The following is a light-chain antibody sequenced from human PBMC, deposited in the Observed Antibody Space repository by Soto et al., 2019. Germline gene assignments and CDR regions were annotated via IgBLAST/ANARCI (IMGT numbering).Light chain of an antibody. CDR3: QHYNSYSEA. J-gene: IGKJ1*01. Sequence: DIQMTQSPSPLSASVGDRVTITCRASQSISSWLAWYQQKPGKAPKLLIYDASNLESGVPSRFSGSGSGTELTLTISSLQTDDFATYYCQHYNSYSEAFGQGTKVDMK. CDR1: QSISSW. CDR2: DAS. V-gene: IGKV1-5*01.